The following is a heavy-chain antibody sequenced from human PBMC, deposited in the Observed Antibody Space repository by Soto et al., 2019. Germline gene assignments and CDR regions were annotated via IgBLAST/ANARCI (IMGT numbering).Heavy chain of an antibody. CDR3: ARLSRPYDILRTTYYYYGMDV. CDR1: GYSFTSYW. Sequence: GESLKISCKGSGYSFTSYWISWVRQMPGKGLEWMGRIDPSDSYTNYSPSFQGHVTISADKSISTAYLQWSSLKASDTAMYYCARLSRPYDILRTTYYYYGMDVWGQGTTVTVSS. D-gene: IGHD3-9*01. CDR2: IDPSDSYT. V-gene: IGHV5-10-1*01. J-gene: IGHJ6*02.